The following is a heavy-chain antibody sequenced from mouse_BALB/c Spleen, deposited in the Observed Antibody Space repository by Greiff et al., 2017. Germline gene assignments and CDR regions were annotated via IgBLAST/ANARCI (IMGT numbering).Heavy chain of an antibody. CDR3: ARDYYGSSYGWFAY. D-gene: IGHD1-1*01. J-gene: IGHJ3*01. CDR1: GFSLTSYG. CDR2: IWAGGST. V-gene: IGHV2-9*02. Sequence: VHLVESGPGLVAPSQSLSITCTVSGFSLTSYGVHWVRQPPGKGLEWLGVIWAGGSTNYNSALMSRLSISKDNSKSQVFLKMNSLQTDDTAMYYCARDYYGSSYGWFAYWGQGTLVTVSA.